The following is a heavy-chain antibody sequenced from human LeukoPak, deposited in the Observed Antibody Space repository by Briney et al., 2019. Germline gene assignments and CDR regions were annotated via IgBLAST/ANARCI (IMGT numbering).Heavy chain of an antibody. J-gene: IGHJ4*02. Sequence: GGSLRLSCAASGFTFSNYWMHWVRQAPGKGLVWVSRINSDASSTSYADSVKGRFTISRGNAKNTLYVQMNSLRAEDTAVYYCARERSSGFDYWGQGTLVTVSS. D-gene: IGHD6-19*01. CDR2: INSDASST. V-gene: IGHV3-74*01. CDR3: ARERSSGFDY. CDR1: GFTFSNYW.